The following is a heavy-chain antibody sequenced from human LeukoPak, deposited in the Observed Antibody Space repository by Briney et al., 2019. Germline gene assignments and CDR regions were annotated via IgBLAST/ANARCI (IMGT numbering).Heavy chain of an antibody. J-gene: IGHJ4*02. Sequence: GGSLRLSCAASGFTFSSYWMSWVRQAPGKGLEWVANIKQDGSEKYYVDSVKGRFTISRDNAKNSLYLQMNSLRAEDTAVYYCARLVSGWLHSFDYWGQGTLVTVSS. CDR1: GFTFSSYW. CDR3: ARLVSGWLHSFDY. D-gene: IGHD5-24*01. V-gene: IGHV3-7*03. CDR2: IKQDGSEK.